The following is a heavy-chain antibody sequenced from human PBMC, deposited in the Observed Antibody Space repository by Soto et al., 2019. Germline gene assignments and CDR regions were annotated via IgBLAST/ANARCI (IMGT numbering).Heavy chain of an antibody. CDR2: FDPEDGET. CDR1: GYSLPELS. V-gene: IGHV1-24*01. J-gene: IGHJ6*02. Sequence: ASLKVSCKVSGYSLPELSMPRVRQAPGKGLEWMGGFDPEDGETIYAQKFQGRVTMAEDTSTDTAYMELSSLRSEDTAVYYCATKQWLGDYYYSGMALWGQGTTVTVSS. CDR3: ATKQWLGDYYYSGMAL. D-gene: IGHD6-19*01.